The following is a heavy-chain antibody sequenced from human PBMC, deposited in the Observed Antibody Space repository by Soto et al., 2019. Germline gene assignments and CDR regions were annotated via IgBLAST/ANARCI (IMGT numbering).Heavy chain of an antibody. V-gene: IGHV1-24*01. CDR3: ATSINCSSTSCYPYYFDY. CDR2: FDPEDGET. CDR1: GYTLTELS. D-gene: IGHD2-2*01. J-gene: IGHJ4*02. Sequence: ASVKVSCKVSGYTLTELSMHWVRQAPGKGLEWMGGFDPEDGETIYAQKFQGRVTMTEDTSTDTAYMELSSLRSEDTAVYYCATSINCSSTSCYPYYFDYWGQGTLVTVSS.